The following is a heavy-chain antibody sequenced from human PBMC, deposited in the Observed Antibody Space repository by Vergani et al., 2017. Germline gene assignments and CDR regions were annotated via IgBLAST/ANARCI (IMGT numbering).Heavy chain of an antibody. D-gene: IGHD3-10*01. Sequence: QVQLVQSGAEVKKPGASVKVSCKASGYTFTGYYMHWVRQAPGQGLEWMGWNNPNSGGTNYAQKFQGWVTMTRDTSISTAYMGLSRLRSDDTAVYYCARDLHYYGSSWDAFDIWGQGTMVTVSS. CDR1: GYTFTGYY. J-gene: IGHJ3*02. CDR2: NNPNSGGT. CDR3: ARDLHYYGSSWDAFDI. V-gene: IGHV1-2*04.